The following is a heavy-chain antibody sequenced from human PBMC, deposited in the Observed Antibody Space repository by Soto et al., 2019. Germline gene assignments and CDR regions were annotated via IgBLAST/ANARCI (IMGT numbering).Heavy chain of an antibody. D-gene: IGHD6-13*01. CDR2: LYSDGRT. J-gene: IGHJ4*02. Sequence: DVQLVETGGGLIQPGGSLRLSCAASGFIVSSSYMSWVRQAPGKGLEWVSVLYSDGRTYYADSVKGRFTISRDNSKNTLYLQRNSLSAEDTAVDYCARCSGWYGQCYFDCWGQGTLVTVSS. CDR3: ARCSGWYGQCYFDC. V-gene: IGHV3-53*02. CDR1: GFIVSSSY.